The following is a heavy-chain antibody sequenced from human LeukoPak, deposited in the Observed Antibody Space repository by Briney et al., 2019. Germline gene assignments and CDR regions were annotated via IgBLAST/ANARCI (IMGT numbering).Heavy chain of an antibody. J-gene: IGHJ4*02. CDR3: AQDWIDGDSGIDQ. V-gene: IGHV3-23*01. D-gene: IGHD4-17*01. CDR1: AFTFSRFA. Sequence: GGSLRLSCAASAFTFSRFAMSWVRQAPGKGLEWVSAIRAGSDVTYYADFVKGRFTISRDNSKNMLFLQMNSLKVEDTAIYFCAQDWIDGDSGIDQWGQGTLVTVSP. CDR2: IRAGSDVT.